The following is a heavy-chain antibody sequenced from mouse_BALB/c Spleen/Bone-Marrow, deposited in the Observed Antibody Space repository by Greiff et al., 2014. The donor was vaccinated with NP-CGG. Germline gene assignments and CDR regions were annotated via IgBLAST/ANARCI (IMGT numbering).Heavy chain of an antibody. CDR1: GYTFTSYW. CDR3: ASQGDYGSFDY. Sequence: QVQLQQSGAELARPGASVKLSCKASGYTFTSYWMQWVKQRPGQGLEWIGAIYPGDGDTRYTQKFKGKATLTAGKSSSTAYMQRSSLASEDSAVYYCASQGDYGSFDYWGQGTTLTVSS. D-gene: IGHD1-1*02. J-gene: IGHJ2*01. V-gene: IGHV1-87*01. CDR2: IYPGDGDT.